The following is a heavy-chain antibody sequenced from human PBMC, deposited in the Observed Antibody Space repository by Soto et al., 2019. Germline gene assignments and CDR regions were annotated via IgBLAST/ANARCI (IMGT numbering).Heavy chain of an antibody. Sequence: SGTLSLTCTVSGGSISSGDYYWSWIRQPPGKGLEWIGYIYYSGSTYYNPSLKSRVTISVDTSKNQFSLKLSSVTAADTAVYYCARDRITMVRGSILRGSNWFDPWGQGTLVTVSS. V-gene: IGHV4-30-4*01. CDR3: ARDRITMVRGSILRGSNWFDP. D-gene: IGHD3-10*01. CDR2: IYYSGST. CDR1: GGSISSGDYY. J-gene: IGHJ5*02.